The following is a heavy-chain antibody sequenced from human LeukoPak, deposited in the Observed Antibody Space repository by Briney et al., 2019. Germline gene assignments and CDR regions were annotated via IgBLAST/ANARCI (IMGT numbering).Heavy chain of an antibody. Sequence: GGSLRLSCAASGFTFSSYAMHWVRQAPGKGLEWVAVISYDGSNKYYADSVKGRFTISRDNSKNTLYLQMNSLKTEDTAVYYCTTGTGWGQGTLVTVSS. J-gene: IGHJ4*02. CDR2: ISYDGSNK. D-gene: IGHD7-27*01. CDR1: GFTFSSYA. CDR3: TTGTG. V-gene: IGHV3-30-3*01.